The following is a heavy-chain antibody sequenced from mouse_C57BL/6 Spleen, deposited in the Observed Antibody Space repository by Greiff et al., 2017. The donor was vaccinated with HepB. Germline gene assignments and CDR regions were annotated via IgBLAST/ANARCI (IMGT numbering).Heavy chain of an antibody. V-gene: IGHV5-4*03. Sequence: EVKLVESGGGLVKPGGSLKLSCAASGFTFSSYAMSWVRQTPEKRLEWVATISDGGSYTYYPDNVKGRYTISRDNAKNNLYLQMSHLKSEDTAMYYCAGYDYPYAMDYWGQGPSVTVSS. CDR1: GFTFSSYA. CDR2: ISDGGSYT. D-gene: IGHD2-4*01. J-gene: IGHJ4*01. CDR3: AGYDYPYAMDY.